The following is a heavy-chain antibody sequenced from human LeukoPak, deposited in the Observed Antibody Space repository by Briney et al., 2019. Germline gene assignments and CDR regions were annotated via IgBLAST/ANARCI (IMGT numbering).Heavy chain of an antibody. V-gene: IGHV3-23*01. CDR3: AKGADDETYYDFWSGYLDY. J-gene: IGHJ4*02. CDR1: GFTFINYA. Sequence: GGSLRLSCAASGFTFINYAMTWVRQAPGKGLEWVSDISGSGGTTYYADSVKGRFTISRDNSKNTLYLQMNSLRAEDTAVYYCAKGADDETYYDFWSGYLDYWGQGTLVTVSS. D-gene: IGHD3-3*01. CDR2: ISGSGGTT.